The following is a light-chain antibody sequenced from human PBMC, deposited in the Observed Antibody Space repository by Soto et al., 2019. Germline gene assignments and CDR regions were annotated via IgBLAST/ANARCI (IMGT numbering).Light chain of an antibody. J-gene: IGKJ4*01. V-gene: IGKV1-33*01. Sequence: DFQMPQSPSSLSASVGDRVTIACQSSHDVSRNLNWLQQKPGEAPKLLIYDASNLERGGPSRVTGSWSGTDFTFIVSILQPEDVAKYYCQQYSSMVSFGGRTAIEIK. CDR2: DAS. CDR1: HDVSRN. CDR3: QQYSSMVS.